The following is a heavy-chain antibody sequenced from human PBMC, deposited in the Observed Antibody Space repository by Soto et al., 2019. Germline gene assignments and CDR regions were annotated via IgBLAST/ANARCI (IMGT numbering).Heavy chain of an antibody. Sequence: PSEPLSLTCAVSGGSIDYYYWSWIRQPPGKGLEWSGDVSDSGRTNYNPSLRSRVTISVDTSKNQFSLRLNSVTAADTAVYYCARASTTWFQYYGIDGWGQGTTVTVSS. CDR2: VSDSGRT. CDR3: ARASTTWFQYYGIDG. CDR1: GGSIDYYY. J-gene: IGHJ6*02. V-gene: IGHV4-59*01. D-gene: IGHD2-2*01.